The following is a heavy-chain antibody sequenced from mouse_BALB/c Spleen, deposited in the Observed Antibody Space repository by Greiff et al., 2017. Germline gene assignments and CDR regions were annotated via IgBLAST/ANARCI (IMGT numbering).Heavy chain of an antibody. Sequence: EVKVVESGGGLVQPGGSRKLSCAASGFTFSSFGMHWVRQAPEKGLEWVAYISSGSSTIYYADTVKGRFTISRDNPKNTLFLQMTSLRSEDTAMYYCARGDYDVMDYWGQGTSVTVSS. V-gene: IGHV5-17*02. J-gene: IGHJ4*01. CDR3: ARGDYDVMDY. CDR1: GFTFSSFG. CDR2: ISSGSSTI. D-gene: IGHD2-4*01.